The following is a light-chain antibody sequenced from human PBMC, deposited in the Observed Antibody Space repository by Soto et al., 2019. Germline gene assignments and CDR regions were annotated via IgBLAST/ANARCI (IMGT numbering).Light chain of an antibody. V-gene: IGLV3-1*01. CDR2: EDA. J-gene: IGLJ1*01. CDR3: QTWDSSSGWV. Sequence: SYELTQPPSVSVSPGQAATISCSGDKLGDKYACWYQQKPGQSPVLVIYEDAKRPSGIPERFSGSNSGNTATLTISGTQTMDEADYYCQTWDSSSGWVFATGTKVTVL. CDR1: KLGDKY.